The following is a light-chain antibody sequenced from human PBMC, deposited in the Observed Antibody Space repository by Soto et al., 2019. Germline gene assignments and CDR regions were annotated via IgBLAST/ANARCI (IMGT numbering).Light chain of an antibody. CDR3: SLYTSENAYV. J-gene: IGLJ1*01. Sequence: QSALTQPPSVSGSPGQSVTISCTGTSTDFVSYNRVSWYQQPPGTAPKLMIYEVSKRPSGVPDRFSGSKSGNTASLTISGLQAAHEADYYFSLYTSENAYVFGTGTKLTVL. CDR2: EVS. V-gene: IGLV2-18*01. CDR1: STDFVSYNR.